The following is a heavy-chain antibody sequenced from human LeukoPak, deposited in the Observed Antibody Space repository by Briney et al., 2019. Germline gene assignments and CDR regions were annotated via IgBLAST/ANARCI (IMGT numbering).Heavy chain of an antibody. J-gene: IGHJ5*02. CDR1: GGSISNYY. V-gene: IGHV4-4*07. CDR2: IYTSGST. CDR3: ARAGSDSSGYYYGP. D-gene: IGHD3-22*01. Sequence: PSETLSLTCSVSGGSISNYYWNWIRQPPGKGLEWIGRIYTSGSTNYNPSLKSRVTISVDTSKNQFSLKLSSVTAADTAVYYCARAGSDSSGYYYGPWGQGTLVTVSS.